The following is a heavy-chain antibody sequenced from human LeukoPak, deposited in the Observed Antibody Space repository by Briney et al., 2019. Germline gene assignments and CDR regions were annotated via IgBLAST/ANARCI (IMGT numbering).Heavy chain of an antibody. CDR2: MQSTGNS. Sequence: SETLSLTCGVSGDSISTYHWNWIRKPPGKGLEWIGYMQSTGNSKYNPSLRSRVNMFVDTSKNQAALILSSVTAADTAVYYCARDKQHSYGRYFDHWGQGALVTVSS. CDR1: GDSISTYH. J-gene: IGHJ4*02. D-gene: IGHD3-16*01. CDR3: ARDKQHSYGRYFDH. V-gene: IGHV4-59*01.